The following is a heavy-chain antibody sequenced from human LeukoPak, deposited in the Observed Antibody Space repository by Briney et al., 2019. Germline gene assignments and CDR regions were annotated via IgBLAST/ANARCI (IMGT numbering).Heavy chain of an antibody. D-gene: IGHD6-19*01. CDR2: IYGSGTRT. CDR3: AREHLGVAAADY. CDR1: GFTFSSYA. V-gene: IGHV3-23*01. Sequence: GGSLRLSCAASGFTFSSYAMSWFRQAPGKGLEWVSGIYGSGTRTDYADSVKGRFTISRDNAKNSVYLQMNSLRAEDTAVYYCAREHLGVAAADYWGQGTLVTVSS. J-gene: IGHJ4*02.